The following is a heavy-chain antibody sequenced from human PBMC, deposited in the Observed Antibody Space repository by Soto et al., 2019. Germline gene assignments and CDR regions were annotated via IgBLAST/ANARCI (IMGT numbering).Heavy chain of an antibody. CDR3: AKDMDDYHTVTSYFDY. J-gene: IGHJ4*02. V-gene: IGHV3-9*01. CDR2: ISWNSGSI. CDR1: GFTFDDYA. D-gene: IGHD4-4*01. Sequence: GGSLRLSCAASGFTFDDYAMHWVRQAPGKGLEWVSGISWNSGSIGYADSVKGRFTISRDNAKNSLYLQMNSLRAEDTALYYCAKDMDDYHTVTSYFDYWGQGTLVTVSS.